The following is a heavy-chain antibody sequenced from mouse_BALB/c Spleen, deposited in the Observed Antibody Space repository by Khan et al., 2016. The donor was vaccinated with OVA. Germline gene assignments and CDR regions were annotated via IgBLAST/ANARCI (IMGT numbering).Heavy chain of an antibody. V-gene: IGHV1S137*01. CDR2: ISTDSVNT. Sequence: QVQLQQSGPELVRPGVSVKISCKGSGYTFTDYSMHWVKQSHAKSLGWIGVISTDSVNTNYNQKFKGKATLTVDKSSSTAYMELARMTSEDSAIYYCAIRDYFDYWGQGTTLTVSS. CDR3: AIRDYFDY. CDR1: GYTFTDYS. J-gene: IGHJ2*01.